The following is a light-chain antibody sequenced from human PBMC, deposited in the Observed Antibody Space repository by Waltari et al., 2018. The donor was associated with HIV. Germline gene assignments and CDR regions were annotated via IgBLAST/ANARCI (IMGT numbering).Light chain of an antibody. CDR1: QSVLYSSNNKNY. Sequence: DIVMTQSPDSLAVSLADRPPIHFKSSQSVLYSSNNKNYLAWYQQKPGQPPNLLIYGASTRESGVPDRFSGSGSGTDFTLTISSLQAEDVAVYYCQQYYSIPRTFGQGTKVEIK. V-gene: IGKV4-1*01. CDR3: QQYYSIPRT. CDR2: GAS. J-gene: IGKJ1*01.